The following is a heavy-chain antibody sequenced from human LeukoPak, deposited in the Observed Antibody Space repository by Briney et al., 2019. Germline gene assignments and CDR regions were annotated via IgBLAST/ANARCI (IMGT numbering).Heavy chain of an antibody. CDR3: ARDSVAASADYYDSHTPEGNWFDP. CDR1: GGTFSSYA. V-gene: IGHV1-69*13. CDR2: IIPIFGTA. Sequence: ASVKVSCKASGGTFSSYAISWVRQAPGQGLEWMGGIIPIFGTANYAQKFQGRVTITADESTSTAYMELSSLRSEDTAVYYCARDSVAASADYYDSHTPEGNWFDPWGQGTLVTVSS. D-gene: IGHD3-22*01. J-gene: IGHJ5*02.